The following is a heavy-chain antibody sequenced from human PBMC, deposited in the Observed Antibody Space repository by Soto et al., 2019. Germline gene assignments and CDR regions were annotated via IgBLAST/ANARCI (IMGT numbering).Heavy chain of an antibody. Sequence: QVQLVQSGAEVKKPGSSVKVSCKASGGTFSSYAISWVRQAPGQGLEWMGGSTPIFGTANYAQKFQGRVTLTAAESTSIAHMDMHSLSSEDTPVYFWSSRSAWYLDHLGRGTLVTV. J-gene: IGHJ2*01. CDR2: STPIFGTA. V-gene: IGHV1-69*01. CDR1: GGTFSSYA. CDR3: SSRSAWYLDH.